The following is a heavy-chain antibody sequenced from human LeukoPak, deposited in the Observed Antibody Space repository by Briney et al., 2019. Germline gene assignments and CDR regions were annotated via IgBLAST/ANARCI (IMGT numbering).Heavy chain of an antibody. CDR2: IWHDGSNK. J-gene: IGHJ4*02. Sequence: PGGSLRLSCAASGFTFSSYGMHWVRQAPGKGLEWVAVIWHDGSNKYYADAVKGRFTISRDNSKNTLYLQMNSLRAEDTAVYSCARAPTSYYYFDYWGQGTLVTVSS. CDR1: GFTFSSYG. D-gene: IGHD1-26*01. V-gene: IGHV3-33*01. CDR3: ARAPTSYYYFDY.